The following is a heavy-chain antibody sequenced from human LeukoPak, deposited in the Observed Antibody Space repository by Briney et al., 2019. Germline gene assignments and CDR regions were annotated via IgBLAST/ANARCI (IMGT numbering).Heavy chain of an antibody. J-gene: IGHJ4*02. CDR2: ISGSGGAT. D-gene: IGHD4-17*01. CDR3: ARDRPGDYGDYGSSDY. Sequence: QPGGSLRLSCAASGFTFSSYGMSWVRQAPGKGVEWVSGISGSGGATYYADSVKGRFTISRDDPHNTLYLQMNSLRAEDTAVYYCARDRPGDYGDYGSSDYWGQGTLVTVSS. CDR1: GFTFSSYG. V-gene: IGHV3-23*01.